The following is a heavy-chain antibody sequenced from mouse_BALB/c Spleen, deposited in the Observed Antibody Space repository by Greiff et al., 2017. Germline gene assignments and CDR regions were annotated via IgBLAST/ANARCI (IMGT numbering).Heavy chain of an antibody. Sequence: VQLKQSGPELVKPGASVKISCKASGYTFTDYNMHWVKQSHGKSLEWIGYIYPYNGGTGYNQKFKSKATLTVDNSSSTAYMELRSLTSEDSAVYYCARSPIYDGYYYYAMDYWGQGTSVTVSS. CDR3: ARSPIYDGYYYYAMDY. J-gene: IGHJ4*01. D-gene: IGHD2-3*01. CDR2: IYPYNGGT. V-gene: IGHV1S29*02. CDR1: GYTFTDYN.